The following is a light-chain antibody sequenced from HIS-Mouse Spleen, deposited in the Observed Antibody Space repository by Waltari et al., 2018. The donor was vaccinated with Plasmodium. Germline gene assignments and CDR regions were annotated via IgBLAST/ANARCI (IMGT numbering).Light chain of an antibody. CDR3: SSYAGSNNLV. CDR2: EVS. V-gene: IGLV2-8*01. Sequence: QSALTQPPSASGSPGQSVTISCTGTSSDVGGYNYVSWYQQHPGKAPKLMIYEVSKQPSGVPDRFSGSKTGTTASLTVSGLQAEDEAEYYCSSYAGSNNLVFGGGTKLTVL. CDR1: SSDVGGYNY. J-gene: IGLJ2*01.